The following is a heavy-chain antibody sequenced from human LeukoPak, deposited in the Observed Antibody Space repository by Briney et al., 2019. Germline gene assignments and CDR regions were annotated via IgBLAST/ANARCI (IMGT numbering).Heavy chain of an antibody. D-gene: IGHD4-23*01. CDR2: IYHSGST. J-gene: IGHJ4*02. CDR1: GGSISSGGYS. V-gene: IGHV4-30-2*01. Sequence: SETLSLTCAVSGGSISSGGYSWSWIRQPPGKGLEWIGYIYHSGSTYYNPSLKSRVTISVDRSKNQFSLKLSSVTAADTAVYYGAVVTHSYFDYWGQGTLVTVSS. CDR3: AVVTHSYFDY.